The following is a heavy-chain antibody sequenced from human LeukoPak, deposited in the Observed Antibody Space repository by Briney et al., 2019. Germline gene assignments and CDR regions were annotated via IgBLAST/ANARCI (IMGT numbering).Heavy chain of an antibody. D-gene: IGHD6-19*01. CDR3: ARRVAGDFDY. Sequence: SETLSLTCTVSGGSVSSGSYYWSWIRQPPGKGLEWIGYVYYSGRTNYNPSLKSRVTISVGTSKNQFSLKLSSVTAADTAVYYCARRVAGDFDYWGQGTLVTVSS. CDR2: VYYSGRT. V-gene: IGHV4-61*01. CDR1: GGSVSSGSYY. J-gene: IGHJ4*02.